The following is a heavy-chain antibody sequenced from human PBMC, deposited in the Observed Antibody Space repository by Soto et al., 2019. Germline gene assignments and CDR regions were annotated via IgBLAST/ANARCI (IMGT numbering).Heavy chain of an antibody. D-gene: IGHD3-22*01. CDR3: ASSGIVGREVNTWFDP. V-gene: IGHV4-59*01. J-gene: IGHJ5*02. Sequence: WETLSLTCTVSAGSITTSYWSWIRQPLGKALEWIGYISYRGSTNYNPSLKSRLTISIDTSKSQISLKLTSMTTADTAVYYCASSGIVGREVNTWFDPWGQGTLVTVSS. CDR1: AGSITTSY. CDR2: ISYRGST.